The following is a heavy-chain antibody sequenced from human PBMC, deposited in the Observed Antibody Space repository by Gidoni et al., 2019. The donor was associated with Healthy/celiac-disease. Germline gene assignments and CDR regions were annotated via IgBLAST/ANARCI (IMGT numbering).Heavy chain of an antibody. CDR3: ARQDGGQWLFHFDY. D-gene: IGHD6-19*01. J-gene: IGHJ4*02. V-gene: IGHV4-39*01. CDR2: IYYSGST. Sequence: HLQLQESGPGLVKPSETLSLTCTVSGGSISSSSYYWGWIRQPPGKGLEWIGSIYYSGSTYYNPSLKSRVTISVDTSKNQFSLKLSSVTAADTAVYYCARQDGGQWLFHFDYWGQGTLVTVSS. CDR1: GGSISSSSYY.